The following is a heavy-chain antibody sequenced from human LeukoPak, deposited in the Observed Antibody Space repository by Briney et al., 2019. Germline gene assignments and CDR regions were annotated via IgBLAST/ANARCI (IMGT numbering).Heavy chain of an antibody. V-gene: IGHV3-11*06. CDR3: ASDRGLYFAW. Sequence: GGSLRLSCAASGFIFSDHYMSWMRQAPGKGLEWLSYIDGSSSRTNYADSVKGRFTISRDNAKNSLYLQINSLTAEDTAVFYCASDRGLYFAWWGQGTLVTVSS. CDR1: GFIFSDHY. D-gene: IGHD2/OR15-2a*01. J-gene: IGHJ4*02. CDR2: IDGSSSRT.